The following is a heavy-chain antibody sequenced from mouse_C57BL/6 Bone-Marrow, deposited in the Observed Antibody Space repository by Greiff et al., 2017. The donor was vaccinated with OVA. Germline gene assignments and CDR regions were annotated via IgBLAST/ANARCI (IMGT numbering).Heavy chain of an antibody. CDR1: GFNIKDDY. V-gene: IGHV14-4*01. CDR2: IDPENGDT. CDR3: INLPPYYYAMDY. Sequence: VQLQQSGAELVRPGASVKLSCTASGFNIKDDYMHWVKQRPEQGLEWIGWIDPENGDTEYASKFQGKATITADTSSNTAYLQLSSLTSEDTAVYYGINLPPYYYAMDYWGQGTSVTVSS. J-gene: IGHJ4*01.